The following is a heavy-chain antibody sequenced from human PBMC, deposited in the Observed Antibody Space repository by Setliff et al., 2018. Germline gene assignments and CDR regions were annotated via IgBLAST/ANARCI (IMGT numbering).Heavy chain of an antibody. CDR3: ARGGTFRYFDY. CDR2: IYTSWST. J-gene: IGHJ4*02. V-gene: IGHV4-61*09. D-gene: IGHD5-12*01. CDR1: GDPMSSRRYY. Sequence: PSETLSLTCTVSGDPMSSRRYYWAWIRQPAGKGLEWIGQIYTSWSTNYNPSLKSRVTISLDTSKNQFSLKLRSVTAADTAVYYCARGGTFRYFDYWGQGTPVTVS.